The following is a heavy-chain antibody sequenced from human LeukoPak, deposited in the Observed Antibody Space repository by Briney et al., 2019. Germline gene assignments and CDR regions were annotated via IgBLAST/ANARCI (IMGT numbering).Heavy chain of an antibody. V-gene: IGHV3-21*01. Sequence: PGGSLRLSCAASGFTFSDYSMNWVRQPPGMGLEWVSSISSRSSYISYADSVKGRFTISRDNAKNSLYLEMNSLRAEDTAVYYCVRDRSGSYPYYFDFWGQGTLLTASS. D-gene: IGHD1-26*01. CDR3: VRDRSGSYPYYFDF. CDR2: ISSRSSYI. J-gene: IGHJ4*02. CDR1: GFTFSDYS.